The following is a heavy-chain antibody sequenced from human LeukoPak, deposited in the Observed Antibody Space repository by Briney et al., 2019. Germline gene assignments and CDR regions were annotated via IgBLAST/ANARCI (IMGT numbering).Heavy chain of an antibody. CDR2: IRYDGSNK. V-gene: IGHV3-30*02. CDR3: AKDDSSGLDY. CDR1: GFIFSNYG. Sequence: GGSLRLSCAASGFIFSNYGIHRVRQAPGKGLEWVAFIRYDGSNKNYVDSVKGRFTISRDNSKNTLYLQMNSLRPEDTAVYYCAKDDSSGLDYWGQGTLVTVSS. J-gene: IGHJ4*02. D-gene: IGHD6-19*01.